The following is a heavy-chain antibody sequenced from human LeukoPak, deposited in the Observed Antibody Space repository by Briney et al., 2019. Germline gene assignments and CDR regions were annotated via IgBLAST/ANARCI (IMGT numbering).Heavy chain of an antibody. J-gene: IGHJ5*01. D-gene: IGHD2/OR15-2a*01. CDR1: GGSISSSGYY. CDR2: IYYSGST. CDR3: ARTDRELWIEYSTSSWFDS. Sequence: SQTLSLTCTVSGGSISSSGYYWSWIRQHPGKGLEWIGYIYYSGSTNYNPSLKSRVTISLDTSKNQFSLKLSSVTAADTAMYFCARTDRELWIEYSTSSWFDSWGQGTLVTVSS. V-gene: IGHV4-31*03.